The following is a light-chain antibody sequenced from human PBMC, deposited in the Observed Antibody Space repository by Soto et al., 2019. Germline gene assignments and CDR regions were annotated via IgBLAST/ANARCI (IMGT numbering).Light chain of an antibody. V-gene: IGKV4-1*01. CDR3: QQYYTTPRT. J-gene: IGKJ1*01. CDR1: QSVLYSSNNNNY. Sequence: DIVMTQSPDSLAVSLGERATVNCKSSQSVLYSSNNNNYLAWYQQKPGQPPKLLIYWASTRESGVPDRFSGSGSGPDFILTISSLQAEDVAVYYCQQYYTTPRTFGQGTKVEIK. CDR2: WAS.